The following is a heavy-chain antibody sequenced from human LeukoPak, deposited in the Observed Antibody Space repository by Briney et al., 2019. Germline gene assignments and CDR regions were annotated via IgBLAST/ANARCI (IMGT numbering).Heavy chain of an antibody. J-gene: IGHJ4*02. CDR1: GYTFTGYY. Sequence: GASVKVSCKASGYTFTGYYMHWVRQAPGQGLEWMGWINPNSGGTNYAQKFQGRVTMTRDTSISTAYMELSRLRSDDTAVYYCARDFDYYDSSGYILFDYWGQGTLVTVSS. CDR2: INPNSGGT. D-gene: IGHD3-22*01. V-gene: IGHV1-2*02. CDR3: ARDFDYYDSSGYILFDY.